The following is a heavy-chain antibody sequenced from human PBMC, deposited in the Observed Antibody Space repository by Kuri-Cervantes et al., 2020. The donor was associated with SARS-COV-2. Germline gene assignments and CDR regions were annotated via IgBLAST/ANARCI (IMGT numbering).Heavy chain of an antibody. CDR3: ATYYYDSSYFDY. V-gene: IGHV4-38-2*02. J-gene: IGHJ4*02. CDR1: GYSISSGYY. D-gene: IGHD3-22*01. Sequence: GSLRLSCTVSGYSISSGYYWGWIRQPPGKGLEWIGSIYYSGSTYYNPSLKSRVTISVDTSKNQFSLKLSSVTAADTAVYYCATYYYDSSYFDYWGQGTLV. CDR2: IYYSGST.